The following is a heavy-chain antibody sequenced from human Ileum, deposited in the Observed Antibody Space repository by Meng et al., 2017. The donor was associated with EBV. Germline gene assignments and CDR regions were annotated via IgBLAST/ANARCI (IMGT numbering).Heavy chain of an antibody. D-gene: IGHD6-13*01. V-gene: IGHV4-4*02. Sequence: QVHLQGSGPGPVKPSGTLSVTCEVSGGSIRSTNWWHWVRQAPGKGLEWIGEIYHTGTTNYNPSLKSRVTMSLDQSKNQFSMKLTSVTAADTAVYFCAREVSNTSSWGSFDYWGQGALVTVSS. J-gene: IGHJ4*02. CDR1: GGSIRSTNW. CDR3: AREVSNTSSWGSFDY. CDR2: IYHTGTT.